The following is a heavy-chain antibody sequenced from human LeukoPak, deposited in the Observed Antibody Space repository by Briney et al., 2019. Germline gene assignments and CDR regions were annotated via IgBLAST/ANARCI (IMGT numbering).Heavy chain of an antibody. J-gene: IGHJ4*02. V-gene: IGHV3-30*18. CDR1: GFTFSSYG. Sequence: GGSLRLSCAASGFTFSSYGMHWVRQAPGKGLEWVAVISYDGSNKYYADSVKGRFTISRDNSKNTLYLQMNSLRAEDTAVYYCAKDSIRDTMIVVVITGLDYWCQGTLVTVSS. D-gene: IGHD3-22*01. CDR2: ISYDGSNK. CDR3: AKDSIRDTMIVVVITGLDY.